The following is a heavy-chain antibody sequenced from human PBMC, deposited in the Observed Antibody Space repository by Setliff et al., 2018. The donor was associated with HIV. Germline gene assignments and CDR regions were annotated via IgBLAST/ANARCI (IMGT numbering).Heavy chain of an antibody. V-gene: IGHV1-46*01. CDR2: INPNDGAT. CDR1: GYTFTSYL. J-gene: IGHJ4*02. Sequence: ASVKVSCKASGYTFTSYLLHWVRQAPGQGLEWMGIINPNDGATTYAQNFEGRVTMTRDTSTNTVYMELRSLTSEDTAVFYCAREYHIEATYTRLANYFDSWGQGTLVTVSS. CDR3: AREYHIEATYTRLANYFDS. D-gene: IGHD6-19*01.